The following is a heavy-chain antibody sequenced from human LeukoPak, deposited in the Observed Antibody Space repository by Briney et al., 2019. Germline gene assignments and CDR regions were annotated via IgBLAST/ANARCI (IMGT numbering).Heavy chain of an antibody. CDR2: ISSSSGTI. CDR3: TRDSGLILGGLNFDY. D-gene: IGHD1-26*01. V-gene: IGHV3-48*02. J-gene: IGHJ4*02. CDR1: GFTLSSFA. Sequence: GGSLRLPRAASGFTLSSFAMNWVRQAPGKGLEWVSYISSSSGTILYADSVKGRFTISRVNAKNSLYLQMNSLRDEDTAVYYCTRDSGLILGGLNFDYWGQGTLVTVSS.